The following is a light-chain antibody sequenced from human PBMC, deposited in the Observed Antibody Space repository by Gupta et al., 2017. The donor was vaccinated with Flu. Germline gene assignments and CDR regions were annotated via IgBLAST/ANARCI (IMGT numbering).Light chain of an antibody. CDR2: EGS. CDR3: SAETSSNWV. V-gene: IGLV2-14*01. J-gene: IGLJ3*02. CDR1: SSDVGGYNY. Sequence: QSALTQPASVSGSPGQSITTSCTGTSSDVGGYNYVSWHQQHPGKARKLMIYEGSNRSSGVSNRFSGSKSGNTASLTISGRQAEDEADYDCSAETSSNWVFGGGTKLTVL.